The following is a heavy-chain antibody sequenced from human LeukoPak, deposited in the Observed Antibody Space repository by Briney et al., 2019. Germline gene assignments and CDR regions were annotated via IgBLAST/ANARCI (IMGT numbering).Heavy chain of an antibody. V-gene: IGHV4-59*01. CDR2: IYYSGST. Sequence: SETLSPTCTVSGGSINNYYWSWIRQPPGKGLEWIGHIYYSGSTNYNPSLKSRVTISVDTSKNQFSLKLSSVTAADTAMYYCARGWGYYDHWGQGSLVTVSS. J-gene: IGHJ4*02. CDR1: GGSINNYY. CDR3: ARGWGYYDH. D-gene: IGHD1-26*01.